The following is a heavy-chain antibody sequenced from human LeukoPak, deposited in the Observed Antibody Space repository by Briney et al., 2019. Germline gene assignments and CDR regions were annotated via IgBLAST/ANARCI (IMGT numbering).Heavy chain of an antibody. CDR2: IDSSSSTI. V-gene: IGHV3-48*04. Sequence: PGGSLRLSCEASGFIFSDYNMNWVRQAPGKGLEWLSFIDSSSSTIYYADSVKGRFAISRDNAENSLYLQMNSLRAEDTAVYYCGKGGSPSRHYFDYWGQGTLVTVSS. CDR1: GFIFSDYN. J-gene: IGHJ4*02. D-gene: IGHD6-6*01. CDR3: GKGGSPSRHYFDY.